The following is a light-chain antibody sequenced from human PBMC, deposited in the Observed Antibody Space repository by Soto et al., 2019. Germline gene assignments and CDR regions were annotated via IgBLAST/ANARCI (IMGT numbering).Light chain of an antibody. Sequence: QSALTQPRSVSGSPGQSVTISCTGTNNDVGFYNYVSWYQQQLGKAPTLLIYDVNKRPSGVPPRFSCSKSANTASLTISGLQSADEADYYCNSYAGGLVLFGGGTKVTVL. CDR2: DVN. CDR3: NSYAGGLVL. J-gene: IGLJ2*01. CDR1: NNDVGFYNY. V-gene: IGLV2-11*01.